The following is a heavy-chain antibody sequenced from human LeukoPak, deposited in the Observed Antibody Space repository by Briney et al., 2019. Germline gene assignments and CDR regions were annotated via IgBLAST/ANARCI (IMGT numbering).Heavy chain of an antibody. D-gene: IGHD6-19*01. CDR1: GYTFTDYY. CDR2: INPNSGGT. Sequence: ASVTVSFKASGYTFTDYYMHWVRPAPGQGLEWMGWINPNSGGTNYAQKFQGRVTMTRDTSISTAYMELSRLRSDDTAVYYCARDPLGYSSGWYAGNYFDYWGQGTLVTVSS. CDR3: ARDPLGYSSGWYAGNYFDY. V-gene: IGHV1-2*02. J-gene: IGHJ4*02.